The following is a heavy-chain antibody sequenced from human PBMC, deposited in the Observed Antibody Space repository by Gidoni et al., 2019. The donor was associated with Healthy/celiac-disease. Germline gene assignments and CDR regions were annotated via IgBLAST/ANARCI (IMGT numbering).Heavy chain of an antibody. V-gene: IGHV1-24*01. CDR3: ATVFWWSGWYIFDY. Sequence: AQKFQGRVTMTEDTSTDTAYMELSSLRSEDTAVYYCATVFWWSGWYIFDYWGQGTLVTVSS. J-gene: IGHJ4*02. D-gene: IGHD6-19*01.